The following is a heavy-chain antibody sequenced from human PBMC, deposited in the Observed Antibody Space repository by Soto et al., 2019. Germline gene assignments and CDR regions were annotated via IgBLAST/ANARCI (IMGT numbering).Heavy chain of an antibody. CDR2: IGTPGDT. CDR1: GFTFSNYD. Sequence: EVQLVESGGGLVQPGGSLRLSCAASGFTFSNYDMHWVRQTTGKSLEWVSAIGTPGDTYYTGSVKGRFTISRENAKNSLYLQMNSLRDGDTAVYYCGRARGAQWFGEQLFWGQGILVTVSS. J-gene: IGHJ4*02. CDR3: GRARGAQWFGEQLF. D-gene: IGHD3-10*01. V-gene: IGHV3-13*04.